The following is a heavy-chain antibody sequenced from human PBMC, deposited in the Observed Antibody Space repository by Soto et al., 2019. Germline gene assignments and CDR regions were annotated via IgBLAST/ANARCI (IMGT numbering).Heavy chain of an antibody. V-gene: IGHV3-33*01. D-gene: IGHD6-13*01. CDR2: IWYDESNK. CDR3: VRDDGVAAAGPYYYYAMDV. CDR1: GFAFNRFG. Sequence: QVQLVESGGGVVRPGRSLRLSCAASGFAFNRFGVHWVRQAPGKGLEWVAVIWYDESNKFYADSVKGRFSISRDYSKNTLYLQMNSLRAEDTAVYYCVRDDGVAAAGPYYYYAMDVWGQGTTVIVSS. J-gene: IGHJ6*02.